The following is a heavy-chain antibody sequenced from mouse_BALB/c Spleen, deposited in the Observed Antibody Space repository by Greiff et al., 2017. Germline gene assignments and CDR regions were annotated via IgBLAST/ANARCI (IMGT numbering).Heavy chain of an antibody. CDR2: IWGDGST. J-gene: IGHJ4*01. CDR3: ARDGRIYYYGSSYAMDY. Sequence: VKLMESGPGLVAPSQSLSITCTVSGFSLTGYGVNWVRQPPGKGLEWLGMIWGDGSTDYNSALKSRPSISKDNSKSQVFLKMNSLQTDDTARYYCARDGRIYYYGSSYAMDYWGQGTSVTVSS. CDR1: GFSLTGYG. D-gene: IGHD1-1*01. V-gene: IGHV2-6-7*01.